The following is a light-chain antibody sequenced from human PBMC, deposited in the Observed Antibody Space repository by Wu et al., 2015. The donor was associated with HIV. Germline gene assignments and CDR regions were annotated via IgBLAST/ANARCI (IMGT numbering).Light chain of an antibody. CDR3: QQGRNWPLT. J-gene: IGKJ5*01. V-gene: IGKV3D-20*02. Sequence: EIVLTQSPGTLSLSPGERATLSCRASQSVSSSYLAWYQQKRGQPPRLLIYGASSRATGIPDRFSGSGSGTDFSLTISSLEPEDFAVYYCQQGRNWPLTFGQGTRLEIK. CDR2: GAS. CDR1: QSVSSSY.